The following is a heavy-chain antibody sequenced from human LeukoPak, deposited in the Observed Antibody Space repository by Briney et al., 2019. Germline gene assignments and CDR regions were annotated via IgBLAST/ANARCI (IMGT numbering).Heavy chain of an antibody. CDR1: GYTFTMYY. D-gene: IGHD3-22*01. Sequence: GASVKVSCKASGYTFTMYYIHWVRQAPGQGLEWMGMINPSDGATTYAQRFQGRVTITTDESTSTAYMELSSLRSEDTAVYYCARDLPSYYDSSGSYQGVWGKGTTVTVSS. V-gene: IGHV1-46*01. J-gene: IGHJ6*04. CDR3: ARDLPSYYDSSGSYQGV. CDR2: INPSDGAT.